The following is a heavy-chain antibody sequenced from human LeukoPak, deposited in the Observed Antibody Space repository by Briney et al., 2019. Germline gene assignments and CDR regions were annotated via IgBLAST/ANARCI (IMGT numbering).Heavy chain of an antibody. V-gene: IGHV3-7*03. Sequence: GGSLRLSCAASGFTFRNYWMSWVRQAPGTGLEWVANIKQDGSDRNYVTSVRGRFTISRDNAESSLYLQMNSLRVEDTAVYYCVRNLAVAGTCYDSWGQGTLVTVSS. CDR1: GFTFRNYW. CDR2: IKQDGSDR. J-gene: IGHJ4*02. D-gene: IGHD6-19*01. CDR3: VRNLAVAGTCYDS.